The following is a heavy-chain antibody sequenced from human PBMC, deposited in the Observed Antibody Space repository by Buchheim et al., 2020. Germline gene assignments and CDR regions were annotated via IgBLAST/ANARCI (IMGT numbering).Heavy chain of an antibody. V-gene: IGHV3-30*18. CDR2: ILFDGSNQ. CDR3: AKVGADGCPY. CDR1: GFTFSNYG. J-gene: IGHJ4*02. Sequence: QVQLVESGGGVVQPGRSLRLSCAASGFTFSNYGMHWVRQAPGKGLEWVAVILFDGSNQYYADSVKGRFTISRDNSKNTMYLQMNSLRPEDTAVYYCAKVGADGCPYWGQGTL. D-gene: IGHD3-10*01.